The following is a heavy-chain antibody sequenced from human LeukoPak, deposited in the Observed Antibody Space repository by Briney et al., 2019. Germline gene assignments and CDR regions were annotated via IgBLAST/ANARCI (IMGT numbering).Heavy chain of an antibody. CDR3: ARAGEWFIFDY. CDR1: GGSISSGSYY. V-gene: IGHV4-61*02. D-gene: IGHD3-3*01. J-gene: IGHJ4*02. Sequence: SETLSLTCTVSGGSISSGSYYWSWIRHPAGTGLEWIGRIYTSGSTNYNPSLKSRISISLDTPKNQFSLNLHSVTAADAAVYYCARAGEWFIFDYWGQGTLVTVSS. CDR2: IYTSGST.